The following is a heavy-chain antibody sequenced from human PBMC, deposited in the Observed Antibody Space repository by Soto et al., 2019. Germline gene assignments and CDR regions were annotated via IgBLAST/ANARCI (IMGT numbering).Heavy chain of an antibody. V-gene: IGHV1-46*01. D-gene: IGHD2-15*01. J-gene: IGHJ6*02. CDR1: GYTFTSYY. Sequence: ASVKVSCKASGYTFTSYYMHWVRQAPGQGLEWMGIINPSGGSTSYAQKFQGRVTMTRDTSTSTAYMELSSLRSEDTAVYYCARAVVAATRSWDYYYGMDGWGQGTTVTVSS. CDR2: INPSGGST. CDR3: ARAVVAATRSWDYYYGMDG.